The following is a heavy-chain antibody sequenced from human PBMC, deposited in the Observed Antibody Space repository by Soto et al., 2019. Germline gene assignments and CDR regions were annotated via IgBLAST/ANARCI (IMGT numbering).Heavy chain of an antibody. CDR2: IKSKTDGGTT. J-gene: IGHJ4*02. CDR1: GFTFSNAW. CDR3: TTGGVRIVVVVAANRPYYFDY. D-gene: IGHD2-15*01. V-gene: IGHV3-15*07. Sequence: GGSLRLSCAASGFTFSNAWMNWVRQAPGKGLEWVGRIKSKTDGGTTDYAAPVKGRFTISRDDSKNTLYLQMNSLKTEDTAVYYCTTGGVRIVVVVAANRPYYFDYWGQGTLVTVSS.